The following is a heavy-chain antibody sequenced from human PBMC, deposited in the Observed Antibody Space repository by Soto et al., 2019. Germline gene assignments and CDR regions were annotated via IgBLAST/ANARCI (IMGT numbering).Heavy chain of an antibody. D-gene: IGHD1-26*01. CDR3: AKSVNGGLVGHTRGGLDF. CDR2: ISGSGDTT. J-gene: IGHJ4*02. Sequence: EVQLLESGGGLVQPGGSLRISCATSGFTFSNYAMSWVRQAPGKGLEWVSAISGSGDTTYYADSVKGRFTISRDNSKNTLYLQMGSVRAEDKAVYFCAKSVNGGLVGHTRGGLDFWGQGTLVTVSS. V-gene: IGHV3-23*01. CDR1: GFTFSNYA.